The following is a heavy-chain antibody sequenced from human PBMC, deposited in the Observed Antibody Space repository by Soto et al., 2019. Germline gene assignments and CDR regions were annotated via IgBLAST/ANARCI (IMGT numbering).Heavy chain of an antibody. J-gene: IGHJ5*02. D-gene: IGHD2-15*01. Sequence: QVQLVQSGAEVKKPGSSVKVSCKASGGTFSSNAFSWVRQAPGQGLEWMGRIIPSLGIANYAQKFQARATINADTSTTPVYMELNRLRSDASPIYYCATDHTLTLRGPLNRFDPMGQGILVTASS. CDR1: GGTFSSNA. CDR3: ATDHTLTLRGPLNRFDP. V-gene: IGHV1-69*04. CDR2: IIPSLGIA.